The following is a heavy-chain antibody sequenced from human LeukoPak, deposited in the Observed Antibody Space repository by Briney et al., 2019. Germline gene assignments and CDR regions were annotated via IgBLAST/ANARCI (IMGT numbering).Heavy chain of an antibody. D-gene: IGHD3/OR15-3a*01. CDR3: AGRPGTGYSLDY. Sequence: SETLSLTCTVSGGSISSGGYYWSWIRQHPGKGLEWIGYIYYSGSTYYNPSLKSRVTISVDTSKNQFSLKLSSVTAADTAVYYCAGRPGTGYSLDYWGQGTLVTVSS. J-gene: IGHJ4*02. CDR1: GGSISSGGYY. V-gene: IGHV4-31*03. CDR2: IYYSGST.